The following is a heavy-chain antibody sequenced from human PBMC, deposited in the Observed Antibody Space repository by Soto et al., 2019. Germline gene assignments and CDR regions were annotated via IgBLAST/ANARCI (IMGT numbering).Heavy chain of an antibody. CDR3: ARGGVSSGYYYDFDY. CDR2: IYYSGST. Sequence: PSETLSLTCTVSGASISSYYWSWIRQPPGKGLEWIGYIYYSGSTNYNPSLKSRVTISVDTSKNQFSLKLSSVTAADTAVYYCARGGVSSGYYYDFDYWGQGTLVTVSS. D-gene: IGHD3-22*01. J-gene: IGHJ4*02. CDR1: GASISSYY. V-gene: IGHV4-59*12.